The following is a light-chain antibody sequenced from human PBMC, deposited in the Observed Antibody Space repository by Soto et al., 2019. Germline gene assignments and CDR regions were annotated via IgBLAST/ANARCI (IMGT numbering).Light chain of an antibody. CDR1: QSISTY. J-gene: IGKJ1*01. V-gene: IGKV1-39*01. Sequence: RASQSISTYLHWYQQRPGKVPNLLIYAASRLQTGVPSRFSGSGYGTDFTLTISSLQLEDFATYYCQQSEVNPRAFGQGTKVDIK. CDR3: QQSEVNPRA. CDR2: AAS.